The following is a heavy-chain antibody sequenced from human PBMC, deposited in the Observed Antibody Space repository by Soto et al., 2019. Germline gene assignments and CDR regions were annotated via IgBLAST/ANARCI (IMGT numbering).Heavy chain of an antibody. Sequence: PSETLSLTCAVYGDSFRVYYWSWIRQPPGKGLEWIGEISHSGSTNYNPSLKSRVTISVDKSKNQFSLKLISMTAADTAVYYCARLPHSGSYFAYWGQGTLVTVSS. CDR2: ISHSGST. J-gene: IGHJ4*02. V-gene: IGHV4-34*01. D-gene: IGHD1-26*01. CDR1: GDSFRVYY. CDR3: ARLPHSGSYFAY.